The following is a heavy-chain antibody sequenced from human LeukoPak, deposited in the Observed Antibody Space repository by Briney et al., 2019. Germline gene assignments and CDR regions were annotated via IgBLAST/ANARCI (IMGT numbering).Heavy chain of an antibody. V-gene: IGHV3-7*03. CDR2: IKQDGSEK. J-gene: IGHJ4*02. Sequence: GGSLRLSCAASGFTFSSYWMSWVRQAPGKGLEWVANIKQDGSEKYYVDSVKGRFTISRDNAKNSLSLQMNSLRAEDTAVYYCARVVQIEGSPSYFVYWGQGTLVTVSS. D-gene: IGHD1-26*01. CDR1: GFTFSSYW. CDR3: ARVVQIEGSPSYFVY.